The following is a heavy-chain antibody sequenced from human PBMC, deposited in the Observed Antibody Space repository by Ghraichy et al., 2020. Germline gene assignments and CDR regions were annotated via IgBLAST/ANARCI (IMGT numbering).Heavy chain of an antibody. CDR1: GFTFSSYG. J-gene: IGHJ6*02. V-gene: IGHV3-33*01. Sequence: GESQNISCAASGFTFSSYGMHWVRQAPGKGLEWVAVIWFDGSNKYYADFVKGRFTISRDNSKNTLYLQMNSLRAEDTAVYYCAREVSLGYGMDVWGQGTTVTVSS. CDR3: AREVSLGYGMDV. CDR2: IWFDGSNK. D-gene: IGHD1-14*01.